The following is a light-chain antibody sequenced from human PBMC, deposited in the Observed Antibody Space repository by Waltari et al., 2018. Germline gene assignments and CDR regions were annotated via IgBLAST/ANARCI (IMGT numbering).Light chain of an antibody. J-gene: IGKJ1*01. CDR3: QQTYSNFRT. Sequence: DIQMTQSPSSLSASVVDSVTIACRASQRISNYFNWYQQKPGQAPKLLIYAASSLQSGVPSRFSGSGFGTDFTLTINSLQPEDFAIYYCQQTYSNFRTFGQGTKVDVK. CDR2: AAS. CDR1: QRISNY. V-gene: IGKV1-39*01.